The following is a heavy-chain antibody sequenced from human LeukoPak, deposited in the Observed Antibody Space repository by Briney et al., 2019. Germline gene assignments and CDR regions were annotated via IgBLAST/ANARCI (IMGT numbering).Heavy chain of an antibody. D-gene: IGHD3-10*01. CDR1: GYTFSRYD. Sequence: SVKVSCKASGYTFSRYDIHWVRQATGQGLEWMGWMNPNSGNTGYAQKLQGRVNMTRNTSISTAYMELSSLRSDDTAVYYCARKFLGSRGYYFDYWGQGTLVTVSS. CDR2: MNPNSGNT. CDR3: ARKFLGSRGYYFDY. J-gene: IGHJ4*02. V-gene: IGHV1-8*01.